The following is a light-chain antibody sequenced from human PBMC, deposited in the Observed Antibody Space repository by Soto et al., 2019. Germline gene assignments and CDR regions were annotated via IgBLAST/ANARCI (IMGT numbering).Light chain of an antibody. CDR3: QQYSTYTPRT. Sequence: DIQMTQSPSTLSASVGDRVTITCRASQSISIWLAWYQQKPGKAPKILIYKASSLESGVPSRFSGSGSGTEFTHNISSLQPDDFATYYCQQYSTYTPRTFGQGTKVEIK. J-gene: IGKJ1*01. CDR1: QSISIW. V-gene: IGKV1-5*03. CDR2: KAS.